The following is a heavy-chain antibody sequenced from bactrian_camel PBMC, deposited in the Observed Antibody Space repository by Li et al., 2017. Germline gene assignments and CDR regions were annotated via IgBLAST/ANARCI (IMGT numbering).Heavy chain of an antibody. Sequence: VQLVESGGGLVQPGGSVRLSCVVSGFTIHNHVMTWVRQAPGKGLEWVSRIESRDGDTYYSDSVKGRFTISRDNAEDRLYLQLNSLKPEDTAVYYCAADPSRELWVGYPPYKHWGQGTQVTVS. V-gene: IGHV3S40*01. CDR3: AADPSRELWVGYPPYKH. CDR2: IESRDGDT. J-gene: IGHJ4*01. D-gene: IGHD5*01. CDR1: GFTIHNHV.